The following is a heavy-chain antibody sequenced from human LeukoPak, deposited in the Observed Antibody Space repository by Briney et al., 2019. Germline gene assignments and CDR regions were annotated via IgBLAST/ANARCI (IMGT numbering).Heavy chain of an antibody. CDR1: GFTFSSYG. J-gene: IGHJ5*02. D-gene: IGHD3-16*02. Sequence: PGGSLRLSCAASGFTFSSYGMHWVRQAPGKGLEWVAVISYDGSNKYYADSVKGRFTISRDNSKNTLYLQMNSLRAEDTAVYYCARGRRGPQFRLSNWFDPWGQGTLVTVSS. CDR2: ISYDGSNK. V-gene: IGHV3-30*03. CDR3: ARGRRGPQFRLSNWFDP.